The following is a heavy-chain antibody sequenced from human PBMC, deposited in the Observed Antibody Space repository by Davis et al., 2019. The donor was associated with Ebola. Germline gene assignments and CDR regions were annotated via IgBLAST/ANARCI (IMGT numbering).Heavy chain of an antibody. Sequence: PGGSLRLSCAASGFTFSSYDMHWVRQGTGKGLEWVSAIGTAGDTYYPGSVKGRFTISRENAKNSLYLQMNSRRAEDTAVYYCARVRFGDTAVDYWGQGTLVTVSS. D-gene: IGHD5-18*01. CDR1: GFTFSSYD. CDR3: ARVRFGDTAVDY. V-gene: IGHV3-13*01. J-gene: IGHJ4*02. CDR2: IGTAGDT.